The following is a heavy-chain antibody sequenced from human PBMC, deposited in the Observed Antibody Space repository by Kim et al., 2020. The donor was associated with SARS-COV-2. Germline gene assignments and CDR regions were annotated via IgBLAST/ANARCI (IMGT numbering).Heavy chain of an antibody. CDR1: GGTFSSYA. CDR2: IIPILGIA. V-gene: IGHV1-69*04. Sequence: SVKVSCKASGGTFSSYAISWVRQAPGQGLEWMGRIIPILGIANYAQKFQGRVTITADKSTSTAYMELSSLRSEDTAVYYCARSKDCTNGVCYYYYYGMDVWGQGTTVTVSS. D-gene: IGHD2-8*01. J-gene: IGHJ6*02. CDR3: ARSKDCTNGVCYYYYYGMDV.